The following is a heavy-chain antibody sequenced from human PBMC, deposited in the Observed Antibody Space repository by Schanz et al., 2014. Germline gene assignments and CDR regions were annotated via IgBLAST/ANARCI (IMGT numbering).Heavy chain of an antibody. CDR1: GFTFSDPF. J-gene: IGHJ4*02. CDR2: IWYDGSNK. D-gene: IGHD4-17*01. V-gene: IGHV3-30*02. CDR3: AKAPYADYGYFHH. Sequence: HVQLVESGGGLVKPGGSLRLSCAASGFTFSDPFMSWIRQAPGKGLEWVAVIWYDGSNKYYGDSVKGRFTISRDNSKNTLYLQMSSLRGEDTAVYYCAKAPYADYGYFHHWGQGTLVTVSS.